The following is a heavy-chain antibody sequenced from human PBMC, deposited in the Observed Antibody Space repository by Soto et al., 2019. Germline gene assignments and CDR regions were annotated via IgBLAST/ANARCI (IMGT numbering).Heavy chain of an antibody. Sequence: QVQLQESGPGLVKPSETLSLTCTVSGGSVSSGSYYWSWIRQPPGKGLEWIGYIYYSGSTNYNPSLKSRVTISVDTSKNQFSLELSSVTAADTAVYYCARVLVGGSYYLDYWGQGTLVTVSS. J-gene: IGHJ4*02. CDR3: ARVLVGGSYYLDY. CDR2: IYYSGST. CDR1: GGSVSSGSYY. V-gene: IGHV4-61*01. D-gene: IGHD1-26*01.